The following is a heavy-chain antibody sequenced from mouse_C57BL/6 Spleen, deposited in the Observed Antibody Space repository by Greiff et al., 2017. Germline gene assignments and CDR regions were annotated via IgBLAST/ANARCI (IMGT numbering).Heavy chain of an antibody. J-gene: IGHJ2*01. CDR1: GYTFTDYE. V-gene: IGHV1-15*01. CDR2: IDPETGGT. CDR3: DYYGSSSFDY. D-gene: IGHD1-1*01. Sequence: VQLQQSGAELVRPGASVTLSCKASGYTFTDYEMHWVKQTPVHGLEWIGAIDPETGGTAYNQKFKGKAILTADKSSSTAYMELRSLTSEDSAVYYCDYYGSSSFDYWGQGTTLTVSS.